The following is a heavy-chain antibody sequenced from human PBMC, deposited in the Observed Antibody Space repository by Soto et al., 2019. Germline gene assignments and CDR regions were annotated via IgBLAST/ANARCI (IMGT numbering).Heavy chain of an antibody. V-gene: IGHV3-7*01. D-gene: IGHD4-4*01. CDR1: GFTFSSYW. Sequence: GGSLRLSCAASGFTFSSYWMSWVRQAPGKGLEWVANIKQDGSEKYYVDSVKGRFTISRDNAKNSLYLQMNSLRAEDTAVYYCARYSAYQDYYYYVMDVCGQGTTVIGSS. J-gene: IGHJ6*02. CDR2: IKQDGSEK. CDR3: ARYSAYQDYYYYVMDV.